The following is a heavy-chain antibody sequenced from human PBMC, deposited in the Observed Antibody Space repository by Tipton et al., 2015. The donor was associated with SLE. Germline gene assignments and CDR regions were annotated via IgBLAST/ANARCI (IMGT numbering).Heavy chain of an antibody. CDR2: IYHSGST. CDR1: GGSISSGGYS. V-gene: IGHV4-30-2*01. CDR3: ARAPGGYCGGDCYRYDYGMVV. J-gene: IGHJ6*02. Sequence: TLSLTCAVSGGSISSGGYSWSWIRQPPGKGLEWIGYIYHSGSTYYNPSLKSRVTISVDRSKNQFSLKLSSVTAADTAVYYCARAPGGYCGGDCYRYDYGMVVWGQGTTVTVSS. D-gene: IGHD2-21*01.